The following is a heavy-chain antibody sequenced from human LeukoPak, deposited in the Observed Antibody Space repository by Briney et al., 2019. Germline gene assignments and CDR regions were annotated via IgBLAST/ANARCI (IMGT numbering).Heavy chain of an antibody. CDR3: ARDLYYYGSGSYVPGLPDY. Sequence: GGSLRLSCAASGFTFSSYSMTWVRQAPGKGLEWVSSISSSRSYINYADSVKGRFTISRDNAKNSLYLQMNSLRAEDTAVYFCARDLYYYGSGSYVPGLPDYWGQGTLVTVSS. CDR1: GFTFSSYS. D-gene: IGHD3-10*01. J-gene: IGHJ4*02. V-gene: IGHV3-21*01. CDR2: ISSSRSYI.